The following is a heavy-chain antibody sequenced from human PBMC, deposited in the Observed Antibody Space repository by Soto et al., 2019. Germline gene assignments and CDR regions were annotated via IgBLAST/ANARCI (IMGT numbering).Heavy chain of an antibody. CDR2: IFYDGTT. CDR1: RGFIDTSGHY. V-gene: IGHV4-39*01. J-gene: IGHJ5*02. CDR3: VRHRGSGYDSNGFDP. Sequence: QLQLQQSGPRLVKPSETLSLACTVSRGFIDTSGHYWGWVRQSPGKDLQWIGSIFYDGTTYYNPSLKSRVIISVDTSKNQFFLRLNSVTAADTSVYFCVRHRGSGYDSNGFDPWGQGTLVTVSS. D-gene: IGHD5-12*01.